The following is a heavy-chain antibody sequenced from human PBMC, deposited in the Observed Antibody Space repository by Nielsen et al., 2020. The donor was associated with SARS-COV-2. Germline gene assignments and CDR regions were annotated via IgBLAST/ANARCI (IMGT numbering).Heavy chain of an antibody. Sequence: SETLSLTCIFSGGSINSGDFYWSWIRQPPGKGLEWIGEINHSGGTNYNPSLKSRVTISVDTSKNQFSLKLSSVTAADTAVYYCARVGRRFGESPWGQGTLVTVSS. V-gene: IGHV4-34*01. CDR1: GGSINSGDFY. D-gene: IGHD3-10*01. CDR2: INHSGGT. J-gene: IGHJ5*02. CDR3: ARVGRRFGESP.